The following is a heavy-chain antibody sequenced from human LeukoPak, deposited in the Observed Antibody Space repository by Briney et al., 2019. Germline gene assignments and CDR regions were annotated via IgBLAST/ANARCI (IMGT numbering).Heavy chain of an antibody. CDR2: IKFQADGGAT. D-gene: IGHD3-10*01. CDR1: GFTFSNAW. J-gene: IGHJ6*02. Sequence: PGGSLRLSCAASGFTFSNAWMSWVRQAPGKGLEWVGHIKFQADGGATDYAAPVKGRFTISRDDSKNTLYLQMNSLKTEDTAVYYCTTDLGGSGSYYSYYYYGMDVWGQGTTVTVSS. CDR3: TTDLGGSGSYYSYYYYGMDV. V-gene: IGHV3-15*01.